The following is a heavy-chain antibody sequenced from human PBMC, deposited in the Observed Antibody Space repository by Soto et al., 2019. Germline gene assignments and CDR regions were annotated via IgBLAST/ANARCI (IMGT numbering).Heavy chain of an antibody. V-gene: IGHV1-8*01. CDR3: AKEGIAVAGTRGGFDY. Sequence: QVQLVQSGAEVKKPGASVRVSCKASGYTFTSSDVYWVRQATGQGLELMGWMNPNTGNTGYAQKFQGRVTMTRNTSISTAYMELSSLRSEDTAVYYCAKEGIAVAGTRGGFDYWGQGTLVTVSS. J-gene: IGHJ4*02. CDR1: GYTFTSSD. D-gene: IGHD6-19*01. CDR2: MNPNTGNT.